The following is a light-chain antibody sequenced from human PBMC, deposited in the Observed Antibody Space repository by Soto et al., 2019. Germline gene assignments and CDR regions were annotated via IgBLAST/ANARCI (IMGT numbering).Light chain of an antibody. J-gene: IGLJ2*01. CDR2: DVS. CDR3: SSYTSSTILVV. CDR1: SSDIGGYNY. V-gene: IGLV2-14*01. Sequence: QSALTQPASVSGSPGQSITISCTGTSSDIGGYNYVSWYQQHPGKAPKLMIYDVSNRPPGVSNRFSGSKSGNTASLTISGLQAEDEADYHCSSYTSSTILVVFGGGTKLTVL.